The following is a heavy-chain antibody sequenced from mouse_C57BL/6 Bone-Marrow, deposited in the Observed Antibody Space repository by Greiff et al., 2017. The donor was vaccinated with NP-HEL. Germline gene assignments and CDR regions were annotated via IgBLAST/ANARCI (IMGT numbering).Heavy chain of an antibody. D-gene: IGHD5-1*01. J-gene: IGHJ3*01. CDR3: ARSTLAWFAY. CDR2: ISYDGSN. Sequence: EVKLMESGPGLVKPSQSLSLTCSVTGYSITSGYYWNWIRQFPGNKLEWMGYISYDGSNNYNPSLKNRISITLDTSKNQFFLKLNSVTTEDTATYYCARSTLAWFAYWGQGTLVTVSA. V-gene: IGHV3-6*01. CDR1: GYSITSGYY.